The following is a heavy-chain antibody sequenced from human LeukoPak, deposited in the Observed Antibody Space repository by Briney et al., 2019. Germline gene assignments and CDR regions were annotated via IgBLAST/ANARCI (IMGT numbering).Heavy chain of an antibody. CDR3: ARDFPSITPFGG. CDR1: GYTFTSYG. J-gene: IGHJ4*02. D-gene: IGHD3-16*01. Sequence: ASVKVSCKASGYTFTSYGISWVRQAPGQGLEWMGWISAYNGNTNYAQKLQGRVTMTTDTSTSTAYMELRNLRSDDTAVYYCARDFPSITPFGGWGQGTLVTVSS. V-gene: IGHV1-18*01. CDR2: ISAYNGNT.